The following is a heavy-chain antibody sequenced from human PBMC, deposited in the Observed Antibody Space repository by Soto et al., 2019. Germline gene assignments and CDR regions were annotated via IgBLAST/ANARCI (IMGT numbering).Heavy chain of an antibody. V-gene: IGHV4-31*03. CDR3: ERGHSGYSYY. J-gene: IGHJ4*02. D-gene: IGHD5-12*01. CDR1: GGSISSGGYY. Sequence: SETLSLTCTVSGGSISSGGYYWSCIRQHPWKGLEWIGYIYYSGSTYYNPSLKSRVTISVDTSKNQFSLKLSSVTAADTAVYYCERGHSGYSYYWGQGTLVTVSS. CDR2: IYYSGST.